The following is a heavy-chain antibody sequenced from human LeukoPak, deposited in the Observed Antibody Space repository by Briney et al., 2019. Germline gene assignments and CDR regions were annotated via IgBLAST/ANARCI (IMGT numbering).Heavy chain of an antibody. CDR2: INHSGST. CDR3: ARGRWGWLQLPLFDY. Sequence: PSETLSLTCAVYGWSFSVYYWSWIRQPPGKGLEWIGEINHSGSTNYNPSLKSRVTISVDTYKNQLSLTLSSVTAADTAVYYCARGRWGWLQLPLFDYWGQGTLVTVSS. CDR1: GWSFSVYY. V-gene: IGHV4-34*01. J-gene: IGHJ4*02. D-gene: IGHD5-24*01.